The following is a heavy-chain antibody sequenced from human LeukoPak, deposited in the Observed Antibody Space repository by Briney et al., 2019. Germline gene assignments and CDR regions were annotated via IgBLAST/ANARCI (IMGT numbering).Heavy chain of an antibody. J-gene: IGHJ6*03. CDR3: ARHIGGGIEDMDV. Sequence: SETLSLTCIVSGGSIGTYYWSWIRQSPGKGLEWIGYIYVTGSTRYNPYLQSRVTISVDTTRNQFFLKMSSVTAADTAVYYCARHIGGGIEDMDVWGTGTKVTVSS. CDR2: IYVTGST. CDR1: GGSIGTYY. V-gene: IGHV4-59*08. D-gene: IGHD3-10*01.